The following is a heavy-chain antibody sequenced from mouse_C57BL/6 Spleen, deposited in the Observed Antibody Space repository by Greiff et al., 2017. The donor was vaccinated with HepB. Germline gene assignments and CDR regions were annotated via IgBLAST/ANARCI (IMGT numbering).Heavy chain of an antibody. Sequence: VQLQQSGAELVRPGASVKLSCKASGYTFTDYYINWVKQRPGQGLEWIARIYPGSGNTYYNEKFKGKATLTAEKSSSTAYMQLSSLTSEDSAVYFCARLSIYYDYDYYAMDYWGQGTSVTVSS. CDR3: ARLSIYYDYDYYAMDY. J-gene: IGHJ4*01. CDR1: GYTFTDYY. CDR2: IYPGSGNT. D-gene: IGHD2-4*01. V-gene: IGHV1-76*01.